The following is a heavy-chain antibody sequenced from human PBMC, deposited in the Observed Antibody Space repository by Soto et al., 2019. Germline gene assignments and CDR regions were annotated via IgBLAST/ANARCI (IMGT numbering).Heavy chain of an antibody. CDR3: ARGEVRFLEWLPKGYYYYGMDV. CDR1: GFTLSSYE. V-gene: IGHV3-48*03. D-gene: IGHD3-3*01. J-gene: IGHJ6*02. CDR2: ISSSGSTI. Sequence: PVGSLRLSCAASGFTLSSYEMNWVRQAPGKGLEWVSYISSSGSTIYYADSVKGRFTISRDNAKNSLYLQMNSLRAEDTAVYYCARGEVRFLEWLPKGYYYYGMDVWGQGTTVTVSS.